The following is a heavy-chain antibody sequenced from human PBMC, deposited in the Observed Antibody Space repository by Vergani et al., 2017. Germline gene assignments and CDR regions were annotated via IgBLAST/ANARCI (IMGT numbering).Heavy chain of an antibody. D-gene: IGHD5-18*01. CDR3: ARHPWIQLWLRSYYYYMDV. CDR1: GFTFSSYG. Sequence: VQLVESGGGLIQPGGSLRLSCAASGFTFSSYGMHWVRQAPGKGLEWVAVIWYDGSNKYYADSVQGRFTISRDNSKNTLYLQMNSLRAEDTAVYYCARHPWIQLWLRSYYYYMDVWGKGTTVTVSS. J-gene: IGHJ6*03. CDR2: IWYDGSNK. V-gene: IGHV3-33*01.